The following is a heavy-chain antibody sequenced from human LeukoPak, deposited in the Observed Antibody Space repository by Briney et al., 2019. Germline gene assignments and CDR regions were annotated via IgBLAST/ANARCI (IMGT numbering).Heavy chain of an antibody. V-gene: IGHV3-33*01. CDR3: ARDRLFWYDSLDY. J-gene: IGHJ4*02. CDR1: GFTFSSYG. D-gene: IGHD3-22*01. CDR2: IWYDGSNK. Sequence: GGSLRLSCAASGFTFSSYGMHWVRQAPGKGLEWVAVIWYDGSNKYYADSVKVRFTISRDNSKNTLYLQMNSLRAEDTAVYYCARDRLFWYDSLDYWGQGTLVTVSS.